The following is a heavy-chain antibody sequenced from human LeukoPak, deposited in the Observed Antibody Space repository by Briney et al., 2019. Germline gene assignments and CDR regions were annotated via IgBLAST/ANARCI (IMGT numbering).Heavy chain of an antibody. CDR1: GFTFSSYA. J-gene: IGHJ4*02. Sequence: TGGSLRLSCAASGFTFSSYAMSWVRQAPGKGLEWVSSISSNSNYIYYEDSVKGRFTISRDNAKNSLYLQMNSLRAEDTAIYYCARAMEIDYWGQGTLVTVSS. V-gene: IGHV3-21*03. D-gene: IGHD3-3*01. CDR3: ARAMEIDY. CDR2: ISSNSNYI.